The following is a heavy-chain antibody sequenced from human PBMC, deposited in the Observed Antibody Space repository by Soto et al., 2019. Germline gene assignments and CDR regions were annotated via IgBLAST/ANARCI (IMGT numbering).Heavy chain of an antibody. D-gene: IGHD4-4*01. V-gene: IGHV3-23*01. CDR2: ISGRGGNT. CDR3: AKERTVTTADFDY. CDR1: GFTFSSYA. J-gene: IGHJ4*02. Sequence: PGGSLRLSCAASGFTFSSYAMGWVRQAPGKGLEWVSSISGRGGNTYYADSVKGRFTISRDNSKNTLYLQMNSLRVEDTAVYYCAKERTVTTADFDYWGQGTLVTVSS.